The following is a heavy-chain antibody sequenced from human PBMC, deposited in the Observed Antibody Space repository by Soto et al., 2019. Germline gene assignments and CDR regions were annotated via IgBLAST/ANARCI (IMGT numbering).Heavy chain of an antibody. D-gene: IGHD3-16*01. CDR3: ARVSPMILYYYYYYMDV. CDR1: GFTVSSNY. Sequence: GGSLRLSCAASGFTVSSNYMSWVRQAPGKGLEWVSVIYSGGSTYYADSVKGRFTISRDNSKNTLYLQMNSLRAEDTAVYYCARVSPMILYYYYYYMDVWGKGTTVTVSS. J-gene: IGHJ6*03. V-gene: IGHV3-66*01. CDR2: IYSGGST.